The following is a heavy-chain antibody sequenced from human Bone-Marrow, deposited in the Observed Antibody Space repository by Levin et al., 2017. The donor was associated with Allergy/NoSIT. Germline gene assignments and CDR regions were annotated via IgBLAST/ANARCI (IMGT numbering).Heavy chain of an antibody. CDR2: MSGSGGDT. V-gene: IGHV3-23*01. CDR1: GFTFRTHA. D-gene: IGHD6-19*01. J-gene: IGHJ4*01. Sequence: LSLTCATSGFTFRTHAMNWVRQAPGKGLEWVSGMSGSGGDTYYADSVKGRFTISRDNLKNTVYLRLKNLRAEDTAVYFCAKGAVAVAGDYYFFDHWGHGSLVTVSS. CDR3: AKGAVAVAGDYYFFDH.